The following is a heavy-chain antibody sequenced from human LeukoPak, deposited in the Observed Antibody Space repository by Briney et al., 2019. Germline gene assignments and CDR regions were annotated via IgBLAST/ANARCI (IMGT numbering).Heavy chain of an antibody. D-gene: IGHD3-3*01. CDR3: ARERYYDFWSGSSGYYMDA. Sequence: SVKVSCKASGGTFSSYTISWVRQAPGQGLEWMGRIIPILGIANYAQKFQGRVTITADKSTSTAYMELSSLRSEDTAVYYCARERYYDFWSGSSGYYMDAWGKGTTVTVSS. CDR1: GGTFSSYT. J-gene: IGHJ6*03. CDR2: IIPILGIA. V-gene: IGHV1-69*04.